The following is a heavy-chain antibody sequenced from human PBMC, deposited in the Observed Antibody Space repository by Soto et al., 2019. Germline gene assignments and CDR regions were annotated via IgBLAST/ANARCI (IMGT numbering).Heavy chain of an antibody. J-gene: IGHJ3*02. CDR3: ASRLEDSSGWWEDDAFDI. Sequence: GGSLRLSCAASGFTFSDYYMSWIRQAPGKGLEWVSYISSSGSTIYYADSVKGRFTISRDNAKNSLYLQMNSLRAEDTAVYYCASRLEDSSGWWEDDAFDIWGQGTMVTVSS. CDR2: ISSSGSTI. CDR1: GFTFSDYY. V-gene: IGHV3-11*01. D-gene: IGHD6-19*01.